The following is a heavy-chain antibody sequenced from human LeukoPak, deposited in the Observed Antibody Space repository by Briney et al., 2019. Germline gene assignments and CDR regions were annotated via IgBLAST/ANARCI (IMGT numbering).Heavy chain of an antibody. Sequence: GGSLRLSCAASGFTFSSYGMHWVRQAPGKGLEWVAFIRYDGSNKYHADSMKGRFTISRDNSKNTLYLQMNSLRAEDTAVYYCAKGPGRTVTYYYFDYWGQGTLVTVSS. D-gene: IGHD4-11*01. J-gene: IGHJ4*02. CDR1: GFTFSSYG. CDR3: AKGPGRTVTYYYFDY. CDR2: IRYDGSNK. V-gene: IGHV3-30*02.